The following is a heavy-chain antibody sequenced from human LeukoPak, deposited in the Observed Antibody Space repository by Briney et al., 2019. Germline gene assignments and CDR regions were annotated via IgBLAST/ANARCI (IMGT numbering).Heavy chain of an antibody. CDR1: GFPFRCNS. CDR3: TADGGNSDP. CDR2: IRARSTDV. Sequence: GGSLRLSCAPSGFPFRCNSFNWVRQAPGKGLEYVSGIRARSTDVLYADSVRGRFTISRDDAMGSMSLEMNNLRVEDSAVYYCTADGGNSDPGGRGILVTVSS. J-gene: IGHJ5*02. D-gene: IGHD3-10*01. V-gene: IGHV3-21*01.